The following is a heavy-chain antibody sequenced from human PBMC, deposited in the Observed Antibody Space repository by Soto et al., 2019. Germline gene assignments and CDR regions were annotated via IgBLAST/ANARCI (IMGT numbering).Heavy chain of an antibody. Sequence: SETLSLTCAVYGGSFSGYYWSWIRQPPGKGLEWIGEINHSGSTNYNPSLKSRVTISVDTSKNQFSLKLSSVTAADTAVYYCARYNWNLNWFDPWGQGTLVTVS. CDR2: INHSGST. J-gene: IGHJ5*02. V-gene: IGHV4-34*01. D-gene: IGHD1-20*01. CDR3: ARYNWNLNWFDP. CDR1: GGSFSGYY.